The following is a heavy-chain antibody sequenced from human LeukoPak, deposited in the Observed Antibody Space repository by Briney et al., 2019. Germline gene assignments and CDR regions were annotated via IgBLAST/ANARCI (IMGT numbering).Heavy chain of an antibody. D-gene: IGHD1-26*01. V-gene: IGHV5-51*01. J-gene: IGHJ4*02. CDR1: GRSFTSYW. CDR3: ARPKSGSYYPYYFDY. Sequence: GESLKISCKGSGRSFTSYWIGWVRQMPGKGLEWMGIIYPGDSDTRYSPSFQGQVTISADKSISTAYLQWSSLKASDTAMYYCARPKSGSYYPYYFDYWGQGTLVTVSS. CDR2: IYPGDSDT.